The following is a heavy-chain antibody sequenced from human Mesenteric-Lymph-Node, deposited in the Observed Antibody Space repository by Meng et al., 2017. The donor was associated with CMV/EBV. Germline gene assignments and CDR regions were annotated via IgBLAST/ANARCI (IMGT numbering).Heavy chain of an antibody. D-gene: IGHD3-3*02. CDR1: GFTFSSYA. CDR3: VRDQISEDCMDV. J-gene: IGHJ6*02. Sequence: GASLKISCAASGFTFSSYAMRLVRQAPGKGLEWVAVISYDGSNKYYADSVKGRFTISRDNSKNTLYLQMNRLRGEDTAVYYCVRDQISEDCMDVWGQGITVTGLL. CDR2: ISYDGSNK. V-gene: IGHV3-30-3*01.